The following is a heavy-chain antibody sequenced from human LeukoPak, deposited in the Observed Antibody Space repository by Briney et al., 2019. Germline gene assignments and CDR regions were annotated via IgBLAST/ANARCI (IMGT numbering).Heavy chain of an antibody. CDR2: ISAYNGNT. Sequence: ASVKVSCKASGYTFTSYGISWVRQAPGQGLEWMGWISAYNGNTNYAQKLQGRVTMTTDTSTSTAYMELRSLRSDDTAVYYCARDARVLLWFGGGIPHFDYWGQGTLVTVSS. J-gene: IGHJ4*02. CDR1: GYTFTSYG. CDR3: ARDARVLLWFGGGIPHFDY. D-gene: IGHD3-10*01. V-gene: IGHV1-18*01.